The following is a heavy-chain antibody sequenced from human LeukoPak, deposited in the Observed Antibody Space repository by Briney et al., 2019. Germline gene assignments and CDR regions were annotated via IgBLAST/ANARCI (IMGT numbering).Heavy chain of an antibody. CDR2: IYPGDSDT. CDR3: ARALRGIAQENWFDP. CDR1: GYSFTSYW. Sequence: GESLKISCKGSGYSFTSYWIGWVRQMPGKGLEWMGIIYPGDSDTRYSPSFQGQVTISADKSISTAYLQWSSLKASDTAMYYCARALRGIAQENWFDPWGQGTLVTVSS. J-gene: IGHJ5*02. D-gene: IGHD6-13*01. V-gene: IGHV5-51*01.